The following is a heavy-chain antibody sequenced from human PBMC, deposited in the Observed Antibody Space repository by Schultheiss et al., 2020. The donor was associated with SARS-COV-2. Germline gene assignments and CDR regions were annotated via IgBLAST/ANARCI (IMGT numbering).Heavy chain of an antibody. CDR3: ARLTYYDILTGPYGMDV. CDR1: GFTFSSYE. CDR2: ISSSGSTI. D-gene: IGHD3-9*01. V-gene: IGHV3-48*03. Sequence: GGSLRLSCAASGFTFSSYEMNWVRQAPGKGLEWVSYISSSGSTIYYADSVKGRFTISRDNAKNSLYLQMNSLRDEDTAVYYCARLTYYDILTGPYGMDVWGQGTTVTVSS. J-gene: IGHJ6*02.